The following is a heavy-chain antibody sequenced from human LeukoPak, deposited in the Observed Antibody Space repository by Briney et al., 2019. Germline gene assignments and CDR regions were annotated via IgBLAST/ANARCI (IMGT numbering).Heavy chain of an antibody. CDR2: NHSGST. CDR3: ARDMAVAGRGTPSRWFDP. Sequence: NHSGSTNYTPSLKSRVTISVDTSKNQFSLKLSSVTAADTAVYYCARDMAVAGRGTPSRWFDPWGQGTLVTVSS. D-gene: IGHD6-19*01. V-gene: IGHV4-34*01. J-gene: IGHJ5*02.